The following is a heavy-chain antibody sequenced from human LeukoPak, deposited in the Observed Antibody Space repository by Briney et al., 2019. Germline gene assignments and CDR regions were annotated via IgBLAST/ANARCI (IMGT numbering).Heavy chain of an antibody. CDR1: GFTFSSYW. CDR2: INSDGSST. CDR3: APTTSRPIDY. J-gene: IGHJ4*02. D-gene: IGHD1-1*01. Sequence: HTAGSLRLSCAASGFTFSSYWMHWVRQAPGKGLVWVSRINSDGSSTSYADSVKGRFTISRDNARNTLYLQMNSLRAEDTAVYYCAPTTSRPIDYWGQGTLVTVSS. V-gene: IGHV3-74*01.